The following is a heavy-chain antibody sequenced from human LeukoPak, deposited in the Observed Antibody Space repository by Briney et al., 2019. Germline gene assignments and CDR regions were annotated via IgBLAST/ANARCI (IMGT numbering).Heavy chain of an antibody. CDR1: GGSISSYY. V-gene: IGHV4-59*06. CDR3: AGAYRYSYGPEDFDY. CDR2: IYYSGST. D-gene: IGHD5-18*01. Sequence: PSETLSLTCTVSGGSISSYYWSWIRQPPGKGLEWIGYIYYSGSTYYNPSLKSRVTISVDTSKNQFSLKLSSVTAADTAVYYCAGAYRYSYGPEDFDYWGQGTLVTVSS. J-gene: IGHJ4*02.